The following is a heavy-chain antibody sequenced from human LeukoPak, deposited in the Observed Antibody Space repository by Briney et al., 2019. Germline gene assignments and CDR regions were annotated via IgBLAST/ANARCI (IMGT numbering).Heavy chain of an antibody. CDR1: GFNFNNYN. CDR2: ISSSSSYI. CDR3: AKPLRGLGSYFDY. D-gene: IGHD1-14*01. Sequence: GGSLRLSCAASGFNFNNYNMNWVRQAPGKGLEWVSSISSSSSYIYYADSVKGRFTISRDNAQDSLYLQMNSLRAEDTAVYYCAKPLRGLGSYFDYWGQGTLVTVSS. J-gene: IGHJ4*02. V-gene: IGHV3-21*06.